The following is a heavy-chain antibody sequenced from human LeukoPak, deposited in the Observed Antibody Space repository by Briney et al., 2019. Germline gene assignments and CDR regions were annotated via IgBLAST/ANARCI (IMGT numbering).Heavy chain of an antibody. CDR3: ARESGSYRYFDY. J-gene: IGHJ4*02. CDR2: IYYSGST. D-gene: IGHD1-26*01. CDR1: GGSISSSSYY. Sequence: SETLSLTCTVSGGSISSSSYYWGWIRQPPGKGLEWIGSIYYSGSTYYNPSLKSRVTISVDTSKNQFSLKLSSVTAADTAVYYCARESGSYRYFDYWGQGTLVTVSS. V-gene: IGHV4-39*07.